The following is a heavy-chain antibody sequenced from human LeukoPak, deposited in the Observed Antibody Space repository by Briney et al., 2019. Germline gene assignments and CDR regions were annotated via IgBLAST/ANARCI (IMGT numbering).Heavy chain of an antibody. J-gene: IGHJ4*02. CDR1: GFTFSGSA. CDR3: AKDLIAVGDGYYFDY. V-gene: IGHV3-23*01. D-gene: IGHD6-19*01. CDR2: VSRSGDGA. Sequence: PGGSLRLSCAASGFTFSGSAMHWVRQASGKGLEWVSAVSRSGDGAYYADSVKGRFTVSRDNSKSTLYLQMGSLRAEDTALYYCAKDLIAVGDGYYFDYWGQGTLVTVSS.